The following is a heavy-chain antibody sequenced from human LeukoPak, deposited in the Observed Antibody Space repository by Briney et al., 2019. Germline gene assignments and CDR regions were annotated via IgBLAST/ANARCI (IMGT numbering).Heavy chain of an antibody. Sequence: PSETLSLTCTVSGGSISSGDYYWSWIRQPPGKGLEWIGYIYYSGSTYYNPSLKSRVTISVDTSKNQFSLKLSSVTAADTAVYYCAREKRWELVSRQTPIEYFDYWGQGTLVTVSS. D-gene: IGHD1-26*01. J-gene: IGHJ4*02. CDR2: IYYSGST. V-gene: IGHV4-30-4*01. CDR1: GGSISSGDYY. CDR3: AREKRWELVSRQTPIEYFDY.